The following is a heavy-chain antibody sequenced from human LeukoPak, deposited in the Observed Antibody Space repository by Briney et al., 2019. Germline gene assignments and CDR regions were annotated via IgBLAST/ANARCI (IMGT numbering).Heavy chain of an antibody. CDR3: ARVEMTTAY. Sequence: PSETVSLTCTVYSCSINSSSYFRRWICQPPGRGVGWIASIYYRCSTYYNPALKTRLTISVDTSKSQFSRKLTSVTAADTAANYCARVEMTTAYWRQGTLVTASS. CDR1: SCSINSSSYF. V-gene: IGHV4-39*02. D-gene: IGHD5-24*01. CDR2: IYYRCST. J-gene: IGHJ4*02.